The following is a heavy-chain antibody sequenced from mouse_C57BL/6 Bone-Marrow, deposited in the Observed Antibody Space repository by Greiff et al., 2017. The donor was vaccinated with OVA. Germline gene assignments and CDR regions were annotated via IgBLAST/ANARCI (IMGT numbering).Heavy chain of an antibody. J-gene: IGHJ4*01. Sequence: EVKVEESGGGLVQPGGSMKLSCAASGFTFSDAWMDWVRQSPEKGLEWVAEIRNKANNHATYYAESVKGRFTISRDDSKSSVYLQMNSLRAEDTGIYYCTRDPYGSRKDYAMDYWGQGTSVTVSS. CDR2: IRNKANNHAT. D-gene: IGHD1-1*01. V-gene: IGHV6-6*01. CDR3: TRDPYGSRKDYAMDY. CDR1: GFTFSDAW.